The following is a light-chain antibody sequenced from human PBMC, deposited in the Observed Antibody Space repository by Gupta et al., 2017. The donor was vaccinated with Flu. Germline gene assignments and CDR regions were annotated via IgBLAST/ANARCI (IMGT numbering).Light chain of an antibody. CDR3: QHYITSPHT. V-gene: IGKV1-5*03. Sequence: DIQMTQSPSTLSASVGDRVTITCRASQTITIWLAWYQQKPGQAPKLLIYEASTLETGVPSRFSGSGSGTQFTLTISSLQPDDFATYYCQHYITSPHTFGGGTKVEI. CDR1: QTITIW. J-gene: IGKJ4*01. CDR2: EAS.